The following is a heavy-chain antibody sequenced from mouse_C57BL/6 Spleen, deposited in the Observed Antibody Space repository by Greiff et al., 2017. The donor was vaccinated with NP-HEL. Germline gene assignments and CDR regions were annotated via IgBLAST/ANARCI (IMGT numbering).Heavy chain of an antibody. J-gene: IGHJ1*03. CDR2: INPNNGGT. CDR1: GYTFTDYN. CDR3: ARPLYYGNFYWYFDV. V-gene: IGHV1-22*01. D-gene: IGHD2-1*01. Sequence: EVQLQQSGPELVKPGASVKMSCKASGYTFTDYNMHWVKQSHGKSLEWIGYINPNNGGTSYNQKFKGKATLTVNKSSSTAYMELRSLTSEDSAVYYCARPLYYGNFYWYFDVWGTGTTVTVSS.